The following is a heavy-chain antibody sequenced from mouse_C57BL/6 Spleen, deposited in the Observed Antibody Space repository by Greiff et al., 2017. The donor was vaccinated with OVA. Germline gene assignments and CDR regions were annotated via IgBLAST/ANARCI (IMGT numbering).Heavy chain of an antibody. CDR2: IYPGDGDT. CDR3: ARSMVTGYCEV. CDR1: GYAFSSYW. V-gene: IGHV1-80*01. Sequence: QVQLKQSGAELVKPGASVKISCKASGYAFSSYWMNWVKQRPGKGLEWIGQIYPGDGDTNYNGKFKGKATLTADKSSSTAYMQLSSLTSEDSAVDFCARSMVTGYCEVWGTGTTVTVSS. J-gene: IGHJ1*03. D-gene: IGHD2-2*01.